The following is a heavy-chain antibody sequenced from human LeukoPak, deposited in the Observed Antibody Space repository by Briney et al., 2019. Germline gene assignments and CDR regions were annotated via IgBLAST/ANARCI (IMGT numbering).Heavy chain of an antibody. CDR1: GFTFSSYA. V-gene: IGHV3-23*01. CDR2: ISGSGAST. Sequence: GGSLRLSCAASGFTFSSYAMSWVRQAPGKGLAWVSAISGSGASTYYADFVKGRFIISRDHSKSTLCLQMNSLRAEDTAVYYCAKQLGYCSDGSCYFPYWGQGTLVTVSS. CDR3: AKQLGYCSDGSCYFPY. D-gene: IGHD2-15*01. J-gene: IGHJ4*02.